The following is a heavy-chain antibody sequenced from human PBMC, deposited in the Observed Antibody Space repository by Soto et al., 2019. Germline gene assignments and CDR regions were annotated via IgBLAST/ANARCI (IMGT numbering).Heavy chain of an antibody. J-gene: IGHJ4*02. V-gene: IGHV2-5*02. CDR2: IYWDDDR. CDR1: GFSLTTRGVG. D-gene: IGHD2-21*01. Sequence: QITLKESGPALVKPTQTLTLTCTFSGFSLTTRGVGVGWIRQPPRKALEWLALIYWDDDRRYSPSLKSRLTITKDTSKNQVVLTMNNMGPGDTATYYCAHRRTGDLIDYLGQGTLVTVSS. CDR3: AHRRTGDLIDY.